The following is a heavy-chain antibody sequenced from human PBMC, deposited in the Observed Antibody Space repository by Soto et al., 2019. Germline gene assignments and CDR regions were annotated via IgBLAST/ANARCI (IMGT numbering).Heavy chain of an antibody. CDR1: GCSIRSYY. CDR2: IYYSGST. V-gene: IGHV4-59*01. Sequence: PSETPSLTCTVSGCSIRSYYWSCIRQPPGEGLEWIVYIYYSGSTNYNPSLKSRVTISVDTSKNQFSLKLSSVTAADTAVYYCAGLDIVVVPAALDPWGQGTLVT. J-gene: IGHJ5*02. CDR3: AGLDIVVVPAALDP. D-gene: IGHD2-2*01.